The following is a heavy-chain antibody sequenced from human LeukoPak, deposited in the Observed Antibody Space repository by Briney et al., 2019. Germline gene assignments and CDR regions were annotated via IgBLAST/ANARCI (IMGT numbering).Heavy chain of an antibody. D-gene: IGHD2-8*01. CDR3: ASMNGHAFDI. Sequence: GGSLRLSCAASGFTLSGYWMHWVRQAPGKGLVWVSGINSDGGSTRYADSVKGRFIITRDNAKNMLYLQMNSLRAEDTAVYYCASMNGHAFDIWGQGTRVTVSS. CDR1: GFTLSGYW. CDR2: INSDGGST. J-gene: IGHJ3*02. V-gene: IGHV3-74*01.